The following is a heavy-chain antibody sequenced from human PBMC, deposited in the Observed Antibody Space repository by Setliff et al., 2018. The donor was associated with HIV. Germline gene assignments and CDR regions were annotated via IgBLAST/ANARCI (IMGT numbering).Heavy chain of an antibody. D-gene: IGHD3-22*01. V-gene: IGHV4-31*02. CDR1: GGSISSGTYY. J-gene: IGHJ4*02. CDR2: IYHSGST. CDR3: ASAFYYDSSVDY. Sequence: SETLSLTCTVSGGSISSGTYYWTWIRQHPGKGLEWIGYIYHSGSTYYNPSLKSRLTISVDTSKNQFSLKLGSVTAADTAFYYCASAFYYDSSVDYWGQGTRVTVS.